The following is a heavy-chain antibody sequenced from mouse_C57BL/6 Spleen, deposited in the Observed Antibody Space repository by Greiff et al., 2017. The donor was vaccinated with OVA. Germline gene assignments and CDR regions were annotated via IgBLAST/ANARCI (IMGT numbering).Heavy chain of an antibody. CDR1: GYSITSGYY. V-gene: IGHV3-6*01. CDR3: ARGVVPTYWYFDV. D-gene: IGHD1-1*01. J-gene: IGHJ1*03. Sequence: ESGPGLVKPSQSLSLTCSVTGYSITSGYYWNWIRQFPGNKLEWMGYISYDGSNNYNPSLKNRISITRDTSKNQFFLKLNSVTTEDTATYYCARGVVPTYWYFDVWGTGTTVTVSS. CDR2: ISYDGSN.